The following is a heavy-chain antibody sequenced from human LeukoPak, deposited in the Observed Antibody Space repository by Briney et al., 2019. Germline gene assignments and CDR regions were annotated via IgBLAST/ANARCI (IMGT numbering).Heavy chain of an antibody. CDR3: ARRHRPLGLYGAPSRGHFDY. CDR2: IYYSGST. CDR1: GGSISSSSYY. V-gene: IGHV4-39*07. J-gene: IGHJ4*02. Sequence: PSETLSLTCTVSGGSISSSSYYWGWIRQPPGKGLEWIGSIYYSGSTYYNPSLKSRVTISVDTSKNQFSLKLSSVTAADTAVYYCARRHRPLGLYGAPSRGHFDYWGQGTLVTVSS. D-gene: IGHD4/OR15-4a*01.